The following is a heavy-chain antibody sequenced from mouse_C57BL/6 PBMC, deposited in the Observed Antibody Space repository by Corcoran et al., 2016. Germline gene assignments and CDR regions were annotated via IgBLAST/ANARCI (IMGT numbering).Heavy chain of an antibody. CDR3: AFGSSYGYEAMDY. D-gene: IGHD1-1*01. CDR1: AFSLSTSGMG. Sequence: QVTLKESGPGILQSSQTLSLTCSFSAFSLSTSGMGVRWIRQPSGKVLEWLAHIYWDDDKRYNPSLKSRLTISKDTSRNQVFLKITSVDTADTATYYCAFGSSYGYEAMDYWGQGSSVTVSS. V-gene: IGHV8-12*01. CDR2: IYWDDDK. J-gene: IGHJ4*01.